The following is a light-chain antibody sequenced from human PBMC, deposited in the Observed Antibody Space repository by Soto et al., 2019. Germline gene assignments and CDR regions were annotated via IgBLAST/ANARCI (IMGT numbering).Light chain of an antibody. CDR2: DVS. Sequence: DIQMTQSPSTLSASVGDRVTITCRASQSISTWLAWYQQKPGKAPKLLIYDVSSLESGVPSRFSGSGSGTDFTLTISRLQPEDFATYYCLQLYNFSWTFGQGTKVDI. CDR3: LQLYNFSWT. V-gene: IGKV1-5*01. J-gene: IGKJ1*01. CDR1: QSISTW.